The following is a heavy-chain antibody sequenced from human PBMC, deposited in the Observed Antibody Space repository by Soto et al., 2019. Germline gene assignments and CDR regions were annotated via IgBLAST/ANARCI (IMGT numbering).Heavy chain of an antibody. J-gene: IGHJ4*02. CDR3: ARDNGYSYGYTLDH. V-gene: IGHV4-30-2*01. D-gene: IGHD5-18*01. Sequence: PSETLSLTCTVSGGSISSGGYSWSWIRQPPGKGLEWIGYIYHSGSTYYNPSLKSRVTISVDRSKNQFSLKLNSVTAADTAVYYCARDNGYSYGYTLDHWGQGTLVTVSS. CDR2: IYHSGST. CDR1: GGSISSGGYS.